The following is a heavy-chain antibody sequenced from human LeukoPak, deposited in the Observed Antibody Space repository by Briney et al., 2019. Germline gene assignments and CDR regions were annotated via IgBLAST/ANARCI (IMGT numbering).Heavy chain of an antibody. J-gene: IGHJ4*02. CDR1: GGPISGSSDY. V-gene: IGHV4-61*02. CDR3: ARETGWPAYYFDY. CDR2: VFRNGNT. Sequence: SQTLSLTCAVSGGPISGSSDYWSWIRQPAGKGLEWIGRVFRNGNTDYNPSLKSRVTMSVETAKKQVSLRLTSVTAADTAVYYCARETGWPAYYFDYWGQGALVTVSS.